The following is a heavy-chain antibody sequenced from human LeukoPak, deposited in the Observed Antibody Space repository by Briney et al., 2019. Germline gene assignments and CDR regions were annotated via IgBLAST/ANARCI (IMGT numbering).Heavy chain of an antibody. J-gene: IGHJ5*02. CDR2: IKQDGSEK. V-gene: IGHV3-7*01. D-gene: IGHD3-22*01. CDR1: GFSFSSYW. Sequence: GGSLRLSCAASGFSFSSYWMSWVRQAPGKGLEGVANIKQDGSEKYYVDSVKGRFTISRDNAKNSLYLQMNSLRAEDTAVYYCARDDRPDYDSSGYYFAWGQGTLVTVSS. CDR3: ARDDRPDYDSSGYYFA.